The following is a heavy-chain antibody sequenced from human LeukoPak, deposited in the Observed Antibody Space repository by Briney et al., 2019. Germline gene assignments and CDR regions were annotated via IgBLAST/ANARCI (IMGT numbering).Heavy chain of an antibody. CDR2: ISSGGST. J-gene: IGHJ4*02. V-gene: IGHV3-66*01. CDR1: GFTVSSDY. D-gene: IGHD5-24*01. Sequence: GGSLTLSCAASGFTVSSDYMGWMRQAPEKGLEWVSLISSGGSTYYANSLKGRFTVSRDNSKNTLYLQMNSLRAEDTAVYYCGRVVDGYNGNYWGQGTLVTVSS. CDR3: GRVVDGYNGNY.